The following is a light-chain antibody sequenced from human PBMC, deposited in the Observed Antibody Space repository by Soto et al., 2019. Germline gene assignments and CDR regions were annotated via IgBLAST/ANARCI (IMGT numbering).Light chain of an antibody. Sequence: QSALTQPASVSGSPGQSITISCTGTSTDVNGRNYVSWYQQHPGKAPKVIIYEVTNRPSGISHRFSGSKSGNTASLTISGLQAEDEADYYCCPYTSGTSVFGTGTKLTVL. CDR1: STDVNGRNY. V-gene: IGLV2-14*01. CDR2: EVT. J-gene: IGLJ1*01. CDR3: CPYTSGTSV.